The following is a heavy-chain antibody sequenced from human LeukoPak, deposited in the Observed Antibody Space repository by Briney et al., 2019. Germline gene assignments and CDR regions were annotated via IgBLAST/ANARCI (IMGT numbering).Heavy chain of an antibody. CDR2: IYYSGST. CDR3: ARLSFNWFDP. Sequence: SETLSLTCTVSGGSVSSYYWSWIRQPPGKGLEWIGYIYYSGSTNYNPSLKSRVTMSVDTSKNQFSLKLTSVTGADTAVYYCARLSFNWFDPWGQGTLVTVSS. CDR1: GGSVSSYY. V-gene: IGHV4-59*02. J-gene: IGHJ5*02. D-gene: IGHD3-16*02.